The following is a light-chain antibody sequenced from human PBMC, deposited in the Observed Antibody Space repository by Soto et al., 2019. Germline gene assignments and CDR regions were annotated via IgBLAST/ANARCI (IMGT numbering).Light chain of an antibody. Sequence: DIQMTQSPSSVSASVGDRVNITCRATQDIGNWLAWYQQKPGKAPKLLISASSSLQSGVPSRFSGSGSGTDFTLTISSLQPEDFATYYCHHLHSYPLGFGGGTKVEIK. J-gene: IGKJ4*01. CDR2: ASS. V-gene: IGKV1-12*01. CDR1: QDIGNW. CDR3: HHLHSYPLG.